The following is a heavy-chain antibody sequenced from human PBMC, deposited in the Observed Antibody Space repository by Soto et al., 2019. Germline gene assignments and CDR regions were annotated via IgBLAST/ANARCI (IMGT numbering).Heavy chain of an antibody. V-gene: IGHV3-7*01. Sequence: GGSLRLSCAVSGFSFSTYWMAWVRQAPGKGPEWVATISHDAIYKYYVQSVKGRFTISRDNADNLLFLQMNSLAAEDTAVYFCARENHANFDYWGQGTPVTVSS. J-gene: IGHJ4*02. CDR3: ARENHANFDY. CDR2: ISHDAIYK. CDR1: GFSFSTYW.